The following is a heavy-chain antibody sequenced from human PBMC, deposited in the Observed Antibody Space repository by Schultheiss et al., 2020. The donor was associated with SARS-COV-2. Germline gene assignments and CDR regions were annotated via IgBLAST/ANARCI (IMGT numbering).Heavy chain of an antibody. CDR1: GFTFSSYA. CDR3: ARDRGYCSSTSCYVNYYYYGMDV. D-gene: IGHD2-2*01. J-gene: IGHJ6*02. V-gene: IGHV3-21*05. Sequence: GGSLRLSCAASGFTFSSYAMHWVRQAPGKGLEWVSYISSSSSYTNYADSVKGRFTISRDNAKNSLYLQMNSLRAEDTAVYYCARDRGYCSSTSCYVNYYYYGMDVWGQGTTVTVSS. CDR2: ISSSSSYT.